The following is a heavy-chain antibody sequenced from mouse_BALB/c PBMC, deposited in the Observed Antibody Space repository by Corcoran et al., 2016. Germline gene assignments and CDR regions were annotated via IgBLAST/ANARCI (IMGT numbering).Heavy chain of an antibody. CDR1: GYTFTNSG. Sequence: QIQLVQSAPELKKPRETVQHSCKASGYTFTNSGMNWVKQAPGKGLKGMGWINTYTGETTYADDFKERFAFSLETSASTAYLQINNLKNEDTATYFCANYNDYVYYLDDWGQGTTLTVSS. V-gene: IGHV9-3-1*01. CDR2: INTYTGET. J-gene: IGHJ2*01. D-gene: IGHD2-4*01. CDR3: ANYNDYVYYLDD.